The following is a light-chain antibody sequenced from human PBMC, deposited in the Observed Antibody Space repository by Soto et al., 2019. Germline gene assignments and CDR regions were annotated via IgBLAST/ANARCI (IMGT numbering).Light chain of an antibody. V-gene: IGLV1-44*01. CDR1: SSNIGSNA. Sequence: QPVLTQPPSASGTPGQRVTISCSGSSSNIGSNAVSWYQQIPGAAPKLLMYSNNQRPSGVPDRFSGSKSGTSASLAISGLQSEDETDYYCAAWDDSLNGLVFGGGTQLTVL. CDR2: SNN. CDR3: AAWDDSLNGLV. J-gene: IGLJ2*01.